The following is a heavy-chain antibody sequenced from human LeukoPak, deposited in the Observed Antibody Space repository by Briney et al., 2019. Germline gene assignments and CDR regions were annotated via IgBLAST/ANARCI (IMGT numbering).Heavy chain of an antibody. D-gene: IGHD3-3*01. CDR2: IDGSSNTI. CDR1: GLTFSSHS. CDR3: ARDPATIFGVVNYYYMDV. J-gene: IGHJ6*03. Sequence: GGSLRLSCAASGLTFSSHSMNWVRQAPGKGLEWISYIDGSSNTIYYADSVKGRFTISRDNAKNSLYLQMNSLRAEDTAVYYCARDPATIFGVVNYYYMDVWGKGTTVTVSS. V-gene: IGHV3-48*04.